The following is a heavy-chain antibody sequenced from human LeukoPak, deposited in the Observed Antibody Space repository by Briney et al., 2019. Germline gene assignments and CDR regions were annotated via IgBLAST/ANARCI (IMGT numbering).Heavy chain of an antibody. CDR3: ARGRGYSYGYAFDI. CDR1: GFTFDDYA. D-gene: IGHD5-18*01. V-gene: IGHV3-9*01. J-gene: IGHJ3*02. CDR2: ISWNSGSI. Sequence: GGSLRLSCAASGFTFDDYAMHWVRQAPGKGLEWVSGISWNSGSIGYADSVKGRFTISRDNAKNSLYLQMNSLRAEDTAVYYCARGRGYSYGYAFDIWGQGTMVTVSS.